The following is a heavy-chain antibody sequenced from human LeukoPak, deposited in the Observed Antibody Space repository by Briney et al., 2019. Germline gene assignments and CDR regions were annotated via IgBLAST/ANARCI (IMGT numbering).Heavy chain of an antibody. V-gene: IGHV3-23*01. CDR1: GFTFSSYA. D-gene: IGHD4-23*01. Sequence: QSGGSLRLSCAASGFTFSSYAMSWVRRAPGKGLEWVSAISISGGSTYYADSVKGRFTISRDNSKNTLSLQMNSLRAEDTAVYYCAKHVSNYGGIEYWAQGTLVTVSS. J-gene: IGHJ4*02. CDR2: ISISGGST. CDR3: AKHVSNYGGIEY.